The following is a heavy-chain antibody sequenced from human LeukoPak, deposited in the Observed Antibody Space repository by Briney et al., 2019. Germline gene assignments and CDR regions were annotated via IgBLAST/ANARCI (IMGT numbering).Heavy chain of an antibody. CDR2: IIPILGIA. V-gene: IGHV1-69*04. CDR1: GGTFSSYA. J-gene: IGHJ4*02. D-gene: IGHD2-21*02. CDR3: ARDHRYCGGDCRLFDY. Sequence: PVKVSCKASGGTFSSYAISGVRQAPGQGLEWMGRIIPILGIANYAQKFQGRVTITADKSTSTAYMELSSLRSEDTAVYYCARDHRYCGGDCRLFDYWGQGTLVTVSS.